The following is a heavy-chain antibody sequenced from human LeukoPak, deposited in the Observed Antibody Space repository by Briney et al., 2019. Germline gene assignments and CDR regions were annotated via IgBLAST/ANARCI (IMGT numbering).Heavy chain of an antibody. J-gene: IGHJ3*02. CDR1: GFTFTSYG. CDR3: AKGQQYNWDDDAIDM. CDR2: IITSSDRT. V-gene: IGHV3-23*01. D-gene: IGHD1-20*01. Sequence: PRGSPRLSCAASGFTFTSYGMSWVRQAPGEGLGWVSRIITSSDRTYYADSVKGRFTISRDNSKNTLYLQMNSLRAEDTAIYYCAKGQQYNWDDDAIDMWGQGTMVIVSS.